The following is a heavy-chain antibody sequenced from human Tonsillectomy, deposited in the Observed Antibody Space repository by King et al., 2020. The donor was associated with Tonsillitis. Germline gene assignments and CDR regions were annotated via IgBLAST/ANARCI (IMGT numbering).Heavy chain of an antibody. Sequence: VQLVESGGGLVQPGGSLRLSCAASGFTLRNYAMSWVRQAPGKGLEWVSAISGSVGSTYYADSVKGRFTISRDTSQNTLYLQMNSLKAEDTAVYYCASGSTRAAPSVFDYWGQGTLVTVSS. J-gene: IGHJ4*02. D-gene: IGHD6-6*01. CDR2: ISGSVGST. CDR3: ASGSTRAAPSVFDY. CDR1: GFTLRNYA. V-gene: IGHV3-23*04.